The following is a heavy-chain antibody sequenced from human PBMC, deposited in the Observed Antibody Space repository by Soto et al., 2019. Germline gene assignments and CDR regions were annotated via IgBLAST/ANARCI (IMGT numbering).Heavy chain of an antibody. CDR1: GYTFTGYY. J-gene: IGHJ6*02. V-gene: IGHV1-2*02. Sequence: EASVKVSCKASGYTFTGYYMHWVRQAGGQGLEWMGWINPNSGGTDYAQKFQGRVTMTRDTSISKAFTELSRLRFDDTAVYYCVRCRSPGDFYYALDVWGQGTTVTVSS. CDR3: VRCRSPGDFYYALDV. CDR2: INPNSGGT.